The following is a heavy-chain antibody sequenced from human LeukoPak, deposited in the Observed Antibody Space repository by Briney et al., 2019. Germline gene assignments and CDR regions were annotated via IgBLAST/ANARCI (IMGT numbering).Heavy chain of an antibody. V-gene: IGHV1-69*04. Sequence: GSSVKVSCKASGGTFSSYAIIWVRQAPGQGLEWMGRIIPILGIANYAQKFQGRVTITADKSTSTAYMELSSPRSEDTAVYYCASAWMPYYYYGMDVWGQGTTVTVSS. CDR1: GGTFSSYA. D-gene: IGHD2-2*01. CDR3: ASAWMPYYYYGMDV. J-gene: IGHJ6*02. CDR2: IIPILGIA.